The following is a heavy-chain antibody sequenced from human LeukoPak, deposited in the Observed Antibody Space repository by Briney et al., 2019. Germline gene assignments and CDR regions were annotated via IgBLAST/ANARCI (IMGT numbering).Heavy chain of an antibody. D-gene: IGHD6-19*01. V-gene: IGHV3-33*08. J-gene: IGHJ6*02. Sequence: PGGSLRLSCAASGFTFSSYGMHWVRQAPGKGLEWVAVIWYDGSNKYYADSVRGRFTISRDNSKNTLYLQMNSLRAEDTAVYYCARDVRYSSGWYNYYYYYGMDVWGQGTTVTVSS. CDR3: ARDVRYSSGWYNYYYYYGMDV. CDR1: GFTFSSYG. CDR2: IWYDGSNK.